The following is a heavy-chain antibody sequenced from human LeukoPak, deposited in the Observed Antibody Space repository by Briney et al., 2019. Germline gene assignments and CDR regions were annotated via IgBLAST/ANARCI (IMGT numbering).Heavy chain of an antibody. J-gene: IGHJ1*01. V-gene: IGHV4-34*01. Sequence: SETLSLTCAVYGGSFSGYYWSWIRQPPGKGLEWIGEINHSGSTNYNPYLKSRVTISVDTSKNQFSLKLSSVTAADTAVYYCARGSSLNFQHWGQGTLVTVSS. CDR3: ARGSSLNFQH. D-gene: IGHD2-2*01. CDR2: INHSGST. CDR1: GGSFSGYY.